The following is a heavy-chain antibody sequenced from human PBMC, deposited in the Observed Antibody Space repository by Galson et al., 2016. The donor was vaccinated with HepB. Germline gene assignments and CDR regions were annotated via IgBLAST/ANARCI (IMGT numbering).Heavy chain of an antibody. V-gene: IGHV3-23*01. CDR3: ARDRGYRALDI. Sequence: SLRLSCAVSGLMYTHYAMNWVRQAPGKGLEWVSIIDGSGDHIYYAESVKGRFTISRDKATNTLYLQMNSLRAEDTALYYCARDRGYRALDIWGQGTTVTVSS. CDR2: IDGSGDHI. J-gene: IGHJ3*02. D-gene: IGHD3-10*01. CDR1: GLMYTHYA.